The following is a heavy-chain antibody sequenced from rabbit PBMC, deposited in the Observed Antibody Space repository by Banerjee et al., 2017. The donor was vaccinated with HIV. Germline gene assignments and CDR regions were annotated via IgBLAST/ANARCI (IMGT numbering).Heavy chain of an antibody. CDR1: GIDFSSYYY. CDR2: IYTGSSGAT. D-gene: IGHD1-1*01. CDR3: AKAGGFENYFNL. V-gene: IGHV1S45*01. Sequence: QQQLEESGGGLVKPGGTLTLTCKASGIDFSSYYYMCWVRQTPGKGLDWIACIYTGSSGATYYASWAKGRFTVSKTSSTTVTLQMTSLTAADTATYFCAKAGGFENYFNLWGPGTLVTVS. J-gene: IGHJ4*01.